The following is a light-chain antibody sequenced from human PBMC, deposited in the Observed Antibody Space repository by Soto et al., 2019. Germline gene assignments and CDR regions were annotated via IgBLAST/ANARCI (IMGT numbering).Light chain of an antibody. J-gene: IGKJ5*01. CDR1: QSISNY. V-gene: IGKV1-27*01. CDR3: QQYSSAPRT. Sequence: ENQWIQWLSSVSGYLCDRVTITCRASQSISNYLAWYQQKPGKVPRLLIYDASTWATGAPARFSGSGSGTDFTLTISSLEPEDAAMYYCQQYSSAPRTLGQGTRLE. CDR2: DAS.